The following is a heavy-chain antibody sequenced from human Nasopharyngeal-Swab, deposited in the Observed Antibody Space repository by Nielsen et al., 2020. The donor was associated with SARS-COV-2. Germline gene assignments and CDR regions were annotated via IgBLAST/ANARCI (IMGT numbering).Heavy chain of an antibody. CDR2: INPSGGST. Sequence: ASVKVSCKASGYTFTSYYMHWVRQAPGQGLEWMGIINPSGGSTSYAQKFQGRVTMTRDTSTSTVYMELSSLRSDDTAVYYCARLDEDWVPGNYFDYWGQGTLVTVSS. J-gene: IGHJ4*02. D-gene: IGHD1-26*01. CDR1: GYTFTSYY. V-gene: IGHV1-46*01. CDR3: ARLDEDWVPGNYFDY.